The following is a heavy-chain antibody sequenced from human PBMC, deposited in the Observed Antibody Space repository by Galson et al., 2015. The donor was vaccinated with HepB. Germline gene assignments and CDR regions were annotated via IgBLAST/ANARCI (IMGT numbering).Heavy chain of an antibody. J-gene: IGHJ4*02. Sequence: SVKVSCKASGYTFTSYAMHWVRQAPGQRLEWMGWINAGNGNTKYSQKFQGRVTITRDTSASTAYMELSSLRSEDTAVYYCARDRIAAAGMSDYWGQGTLVTVSS. D-gene: IGHD6-13*01. CDR2: INAGNGNT. CDR3: ARDRIAAAGMSDY. V-gene: IGHV1-3*01. CDR1: GYTFTSYA.